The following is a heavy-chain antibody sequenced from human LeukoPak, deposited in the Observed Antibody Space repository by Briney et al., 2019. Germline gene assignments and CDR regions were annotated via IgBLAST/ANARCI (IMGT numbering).Heavy chain of an antibody. J-gene: IGHJ4*02. V-gene: IGHV1-69*05. Sequence: GASVKVSCKASGGTFSDYAFSWVRQAPGQGLEWMGGIIPIFGTGEYAQKFQGRVSLTTDESTSTVYMEMSSLRSEDTAVYYCARTRDGYKYGFDHWGQGTLATVSS. D-gene: IGHD5-24*01. CDR2: IIPIFGTG. CDR3: ARTRDGYKYGFDH. CDR1: GGTFSDYA.